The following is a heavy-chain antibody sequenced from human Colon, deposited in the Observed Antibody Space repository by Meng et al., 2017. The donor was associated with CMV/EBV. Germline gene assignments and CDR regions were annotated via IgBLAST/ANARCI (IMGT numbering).Heavy chain of an antibody. CDR3: AKTSGTYFDF. CDR1: GDSVSSNSAA. CDR2: KYYRAKWDN. D-gene: IGHD1-26*01. V-gene: IGHV6-1*01. J-gene: IGHJ4*02. Sequence: QVQLQQSGPGLVKPSXXXXLXXAISGDSVSSNSAAWNWIRQSPSRGLEWLGRKYYRAKWDNDYAVSVKGRISIIPDTSKNQFSMQLNSVTPEDTAVYFCAKTSGTYFDFWGQGSLVTVSS.